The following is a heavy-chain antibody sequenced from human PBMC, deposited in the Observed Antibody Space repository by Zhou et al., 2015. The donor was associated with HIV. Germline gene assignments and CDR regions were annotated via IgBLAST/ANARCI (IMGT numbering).Heavy chain of an antibody. CDR3: VMWLDVGGWMDY. Sequence: EVQLVESGGDLVRPGGSLRLSCGASGFTFRNSYMSWVRQAPGKGLEWVGRIYTEADGGTVEYTASVKGRFTLSRDDSKSTLYLQMDNLKTEDTAVYYCVMWLDVGGWMDYWGQGTRVTVSS. CDR1: GFTFRNSY. V-gene: IGHV3-15*01. CDR2: IYTEADGGTV. D-gene: IGHD6-19*01. J-gene: IGHJ4*02.